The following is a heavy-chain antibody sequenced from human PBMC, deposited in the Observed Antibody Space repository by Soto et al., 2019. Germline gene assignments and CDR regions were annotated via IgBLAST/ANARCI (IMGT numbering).Heavy chain of an antibody. CDR3: AGKTVIAAPTLVY. CDR2: IYSNGST. CDR1: GGSVSSGSYY. D-gene: IGHD2-15*01. V-gene: IGHV4-61*01. Sequence: SETLSLTCTVSGGSVSSGSYYWSWIRQPPGKGLEWIGYIYSNGSTNYNPSLKSRVTISVDTSKNQFSLKLSSVTAADTAVYSCAGKTVIAAPTLVYWGQGTLVTVSS. J-gene: IGHJ4*02.